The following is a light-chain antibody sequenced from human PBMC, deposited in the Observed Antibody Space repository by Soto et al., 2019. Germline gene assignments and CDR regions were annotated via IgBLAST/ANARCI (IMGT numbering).Light chain of an antibody. Sequence: NVLTQSPGALSLSPGERATLSCRASLSVSCNYLAWYQQKPGQAPRLLIYDASTRATGIPARFSGSGSGTDFTLTISSLEPEDFAVYYCQQRSNWPPWTFGQGTKVDI. CDR2: DAS. J-gene: IGKJ1*01. V-gene: IGKV3-11*01. CDR1: LSVSCNY. CDR3: QQRSNWPPWT.